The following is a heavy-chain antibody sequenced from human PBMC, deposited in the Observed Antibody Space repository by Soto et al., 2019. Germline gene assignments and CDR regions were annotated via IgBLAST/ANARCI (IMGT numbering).Heavy chain of an antibody. Sequence: PGGSLRLSCAASGFTFSSYSMNWVRQAPGKGLEWVSYISSSSSTIYYADSVKGRFTISRDNAKNSLYLQMNSLRAEDTAVYYCARGVAATRDGNRNWFRGPRPKGWFDPWGQGTLVTVSS. CDR3: ARGVAATRDGNRNWFRGPRPKGWFDP. CDR2: ISSSSSTI. D-gene: IGHD2-15*01. J-gene: IGHJ5*02. V-gene: IGHV3-48*01. CDR1: GFTFSSYS.